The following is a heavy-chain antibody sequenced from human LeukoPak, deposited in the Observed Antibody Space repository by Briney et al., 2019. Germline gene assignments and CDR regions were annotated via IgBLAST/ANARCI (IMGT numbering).Heavy chain of an antibody. CDR3: ASDAMTTVTYYFDY. CDR2: INPNSGGT. Sequence: ASVKVSCKASGYTFTGYYMHWVRQAPGQGLEWMGWINPNSGGTKYAQKFQGRVTMTRDTSISTAYMELSRLTSDDTAVYYRASDAMTTVTYYFDYWGQGTLVTVSS. J-gene: IGHJ4*02. V-gene: IGHV1-2*02. CDR1: GYTFTGYY. D-gene: IGHD4-17*01.